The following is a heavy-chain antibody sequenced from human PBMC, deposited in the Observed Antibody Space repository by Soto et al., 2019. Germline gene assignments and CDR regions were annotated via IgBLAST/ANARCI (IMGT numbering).Heavy chain of an antibody. CDR3: ARRPFLPMVQYYFDY. Sequence: QVQLVQSGAEVKKPGSSVKVSCKASGGTFSSYAISWVRQAPGQGLEWMGGIIPIFGTANYAQKFQGRVTITADESTSTAYMELGSLRSEDTAVYYCARRPFLPMVQYYFDYWGQGTLVTVSS. V-gene: IGHV1-69*01. CDR1: GGTFSSYA. D-gene: IGHD1-1*01. CDR2: IIPIFGTA. J-gene: IGHJ4*02.